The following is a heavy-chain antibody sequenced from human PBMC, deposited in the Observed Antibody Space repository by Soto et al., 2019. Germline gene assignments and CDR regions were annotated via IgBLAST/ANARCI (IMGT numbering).Heavy chain of an antibody. V-gene: IGHV3-23*01. CDR3: AKDHFVNIVVGGLGDAFDI. CDR2: ISGSGGST. Sequence: GGSLRLSCAASGFTFSSYAMRWVRQAPGKGLEWVSAISGSGGSTYYADSVKGRFTISRDNSKNTLYLQMNSLRAEDTAVYYCAKDHFVNIVVGGLGDAFDIWGQGTMVTVSS. D-gene: IGHD2-15*01. CDR1: GFTFSSYA. J-gene: IGHJ3*02.